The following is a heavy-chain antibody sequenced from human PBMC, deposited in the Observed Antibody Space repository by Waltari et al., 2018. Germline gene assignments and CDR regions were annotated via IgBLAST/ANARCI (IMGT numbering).Heavy chain of an antibody. CDR2: IYYSGNT. D-gene: IGHD3-9*01. Sequence: QLQESGPGLMKTSEPLSLTCPVSGASISRSHYYWGWIRPPPGKGLEWIGSIYYSGNTYYNPSLKSRATVAVDTSKNQFSLNLISVTAADTAVYFCARDFTVRYFDWLSQGDLYYFDNWGQGTLVTVSP. CDR1: GASISRSHYY. CDR3: ARDFTVRYFDWLSQGDLYYFDN. J-gene: IGHJ4*02. V-gene: IGHV4-39*07.